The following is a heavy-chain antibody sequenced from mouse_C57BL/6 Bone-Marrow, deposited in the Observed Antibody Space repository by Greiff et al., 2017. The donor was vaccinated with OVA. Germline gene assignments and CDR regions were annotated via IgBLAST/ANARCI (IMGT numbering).Heavy chain of an antibody. CDR3: ARIDSSGYEEYFDY. D-gene: IGHD3-2*02. Sequence: VQLQQSGPELVKPGASVKISCKASGYSFTDYNMNWVKQSNGKSLEWIGVINPNYGTTSYNQKFKGKATLTVDQSSSTAYMQLNTLTSEDSAVYYCARIDSSGYEEYFDYWGQGTTLTVSS. V-gene: IGHV1-39*01. CDR2: INPNYGTT. J-gene: IGHJ2*01. CDR1: GYSFTDYN.